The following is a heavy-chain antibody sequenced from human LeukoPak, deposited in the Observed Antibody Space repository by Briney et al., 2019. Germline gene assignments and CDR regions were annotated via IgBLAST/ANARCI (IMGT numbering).Heavy chain of an antibody. CDR3: ALTGYCSGGSCYSWLNWFDP. D-gene: IGHD2-15*01. J-gene: IGHJ5*02. CDR1: GYTLTELS. CDR2: FDPEDGET. Sequence: ASVKVSCKVSGYTLTELSMHWVRQAPGKGLEWMGGFDPEDGETIYAQKFQGRVTMTEDTSTDTAYMELSSLRSEYTAVYYCALTGYCSGGSCYSWLNWFDPWGQGTLVTVSS. V-gene: IGHV1-24*01.